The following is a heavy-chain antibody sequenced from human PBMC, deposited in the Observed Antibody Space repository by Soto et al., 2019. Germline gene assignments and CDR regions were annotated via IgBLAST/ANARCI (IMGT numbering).Heavy chain of an antibody. CDR3: AKGFSGIAVAGTGYFQY. D-gene: IGHD6-19*01. Sequence: GSLRLSCAASGFTFSNAWMSWVRQAPGKGLEWVGRIKSKTDGGTTDYAAPVKGRFTISRDDSKNTLYLQMNSLKTEDTAVYYCAKGFSGIAVAGTGYFQYWCQGTLVTVFS. CDR1: GFTFSNAW. CDR2: IKSKTDGGTT. V-gene: IGHV3-15*01. J-gene: IGHJ1*01.